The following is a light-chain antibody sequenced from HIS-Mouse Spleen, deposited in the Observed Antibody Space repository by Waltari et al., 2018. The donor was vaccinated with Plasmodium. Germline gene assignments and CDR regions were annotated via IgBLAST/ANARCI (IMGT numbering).Light chain of an antibody. J-gene: IGKJ3*01. CDR2: AAS. CDR3: QQYYSYPFT. CDR1: QDISSY. V-gene: IGKV1-8*01. Sequence: AIRMTQSPSSFSASTGARVTITCRASQDISSYLAWYQQKPGKAPKLLIYAASTLQSGVPSRFSGSGSGTDFTLTISCLQSEDFATYYCQQYYSYPFTFGPGTKVDIK.